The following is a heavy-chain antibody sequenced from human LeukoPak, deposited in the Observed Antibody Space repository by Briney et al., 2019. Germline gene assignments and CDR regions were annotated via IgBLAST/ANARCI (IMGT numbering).Heavy chain of an antibody. J-gene: IGHJ4*02. V-gene: IGHV1-18*01. CDR2: ISAYNGNT. Sequence: ASVKVSCKASGYTSTSYGISWVRQAPGQGLEWMGWISAYNGNTNYAQKLQGRVTMTTDTSTSTAYMELRSLRSDDTAVYYCARALRPQDYYDSSGYYFDFDYWGQGTLVTVSS. CDR3: ARALRPQDYYDSSGYYFDFDY. D-gene: IGHD3-22*01. CDR1: GYTSTSYG.